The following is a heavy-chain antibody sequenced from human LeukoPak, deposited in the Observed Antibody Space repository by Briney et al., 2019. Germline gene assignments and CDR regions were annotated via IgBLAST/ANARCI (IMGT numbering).Heavy chain of an antibody. V-gene: IGHV3-7*01. CDR3: AGGYSSSPWYFDY. J-gene: IGHJ4*02. CDR2: IKQDGSEK. CDR1: GFTFSSYW. D-gene: IGHD6-13*01. Sequence: GGSLRLSCAASGFTFSSYWVSWVRQAPGKGLEWVANIKQDGSEKYYVDSVKGRFTISRDNAKNSLYLQMNSLRAEDTAVYYCAGGYSSSPWYFDYWGQGTLVTVSS.